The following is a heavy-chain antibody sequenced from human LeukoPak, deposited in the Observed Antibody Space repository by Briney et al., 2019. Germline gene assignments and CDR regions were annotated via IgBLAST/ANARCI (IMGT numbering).Heavy chain of an antibody. Sequence: TTSETLSLTCTVSGGSISSYYWSWIRQPPGKALEWIGYIYTSGSINYNPSLRSRLTISVDTSKNQFSLRLSSVTAADTAVYYCASVIPATSWFDPWGQGTLVTVPS. D-gene: IGHD2-2*01. CDR3: ASVIPATSWFDP. CDR1: GGSISSYY. V-gene: IGHV4-4*09. CDR2: IYTSGSI. J-gene: IGHJ5*02.